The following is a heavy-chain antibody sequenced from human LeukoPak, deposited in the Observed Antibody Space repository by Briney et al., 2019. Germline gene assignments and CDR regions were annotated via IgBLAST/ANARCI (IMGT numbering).Heavy chain of an antibody. CDR1: GFTFSDYY. CDR2: VDGSGAYT. V-gene: IGHV3-11*03. D-gene: IGHD3-22*01. J-gene: IGHJ4*02. Sequence: KPGGSLRLSCATSGFTFSDYYISWIRQAPGKGLEWVSYVDGSGAYTVYADSVRGRFTISRDNAKNSVFLQMNSLRAEDTAVYYCARLPLDSGAYYNVIWGQGTLVTVSS. CDR3: ARLPLDSGAYYNVI.